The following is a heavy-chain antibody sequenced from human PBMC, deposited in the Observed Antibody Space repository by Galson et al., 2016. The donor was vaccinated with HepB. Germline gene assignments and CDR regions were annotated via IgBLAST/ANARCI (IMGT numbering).Heavy chain of an antibody. CDR3: ANLHYYASQY. V-gene: IGHV3-11*04. CDR2: ISESGTNT. CDR1: GSNFRASY. Sequence: SLRLSCAASGSNFRASYMIWIRQAPGKSLEWLSFISESGTNTFNADSVRGRFTISRDNAKNSLYLQMNSLRVEDTAIYYCANLHYYASQYWGQGTLVTVSS. D-gene: IGHD3-10*01. J-gene: IGHJ4*02.